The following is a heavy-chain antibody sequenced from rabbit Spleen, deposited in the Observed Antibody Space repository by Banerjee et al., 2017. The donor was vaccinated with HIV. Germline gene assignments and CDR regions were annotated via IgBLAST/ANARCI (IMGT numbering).Heavy chain of an antibody. Sequence: QEQLVESGGGLVQPEGSLTLTCTASGFSFSPVNWIYWVRQAPGEGLEWIGTIYAGSTGTTDYARWAKGRFMMSRTSSTTVTLQMTSLTVADTATYFCARDLVAVIGWNFNLWGPGTLVTVS. CDR3: ARDLVAVIGWNFNL. CDR1: GFSFSPVNW. V-gene: IGHV1S45*01. J-gene: IGHJ4*01. D-gene: IGHD1-1*01. CDR2: IYAGSTGTT.